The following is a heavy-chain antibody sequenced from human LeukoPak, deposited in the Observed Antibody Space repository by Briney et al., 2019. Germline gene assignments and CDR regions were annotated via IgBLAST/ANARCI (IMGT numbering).Heavy chain of an antibody. J-gene: IGHJ3*02. CDR2: IYPGDSDT. Sequence: GESLKISCKGSGYSFTSYWIGWVRQMPGKGLEWMGIIYPGDSDTRYSPSFQGQVTISADKSISTAYLQWSSLKASDTAIYYCARSYSSGWYGDAFDIWGQGTMVTVSS. CDR1: GYSFTSYW. CDR3: ARSYSSGWYGDAFDI. V-gene: IGHV5-51*01. D-gene: IGHD6-19*01.